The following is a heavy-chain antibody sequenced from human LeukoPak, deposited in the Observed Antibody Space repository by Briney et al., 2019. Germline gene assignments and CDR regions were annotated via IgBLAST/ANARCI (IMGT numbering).Heavy chain of an antibody. J-gene: IGHJ6*02. CDR2: ISSSSSYI. CDR3: ARESHYYDSSGYYGGYYYYGMDV. D-gene: IGHD3-22*01. V-gene: IGHV3-21*01. Sequence: GGSLRLSCAASGFTFSSYSMNWVRQAPGKGLEWVSSISSSSSYIYYADSVKGRFTISRDNAKNSLYLQMNSLRAEHTAVYYCARESHYYDSSGYYGGYYYYGMDVWGQGTTVTVSS. CDR1: GFTFSSYS.